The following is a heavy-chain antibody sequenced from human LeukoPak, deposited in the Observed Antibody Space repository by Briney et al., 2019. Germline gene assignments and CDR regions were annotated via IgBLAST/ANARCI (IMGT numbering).Heavy chain of an antibody. Sequence: GGSLRLSCAASGFTFSSYAMSWVRQAPGKGLEWVSAISGSGGSTYYADSVKGRFTISRDNSKNTLYLKMNSLRAEDTAVYYCAKAPIAAADKRGGFWFDPWGQGTLVTVSS. J-gene: IGHJ5*02. D-gene: IGHD6-13*01. CDR1: GFTFSSYA. CDR3: AKAPIAAADKRGGFWFDP. CDR2: ISGSGGST. V-gene: IGHV3-23*01.